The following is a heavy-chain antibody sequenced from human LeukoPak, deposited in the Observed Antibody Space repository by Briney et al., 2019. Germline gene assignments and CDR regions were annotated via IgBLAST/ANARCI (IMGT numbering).Heavy chain of an antibody. Sequence: PSETLSLTCAVYGGSFSGYYWSWIRQPPGKGLEWIGEINHSGSTNYNPSLKSRVTISVDTSKSQFSLKLSSVTAADTAVYYCARGPYYYDSSGYNWALDYWGQGTLVTVSS. J-gene: IGHJ4*02. CDR3: ARGPYYYDSSGYNWALDY. D-gene: IGHD3-22*01. V-gene: IGHV4-34*01. CDR2: INHSGST. CDR1: GGSFSGYY.